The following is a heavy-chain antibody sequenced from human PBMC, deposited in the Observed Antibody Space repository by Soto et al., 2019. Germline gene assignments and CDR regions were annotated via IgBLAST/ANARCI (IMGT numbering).Heavy chain of an antibody. D-gene: IGHD6-19*01. J-gene: IGHJ4*02. V-gene: IGHV3-33*01. CDR2: IWYDGSNK. CDR1: GFTFSSYG. Sequence: QVQLVESGGGVVQPGNSLRLSCAASGFTFSSYGMHLVRQAPGKGLEWVAVIWYDGSNKYYADSVKGRFTISRDNSKNTLYLQMNSLRAEDTAVYYCARDQQWLVRFYFDFWGQGTLVTVSS. CDR3: ARDQQWLVRFYFDF.